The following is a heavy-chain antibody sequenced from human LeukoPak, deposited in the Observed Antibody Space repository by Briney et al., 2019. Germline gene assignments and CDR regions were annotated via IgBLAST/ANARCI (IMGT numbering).Heavy chain of an antibody. V-gene: IGHV3-11*05. CDR2: ISSSSSYT. J-gene: IGHJ5*02. Sequence: GGSLRLSCAASGFXFSDYYISWIRQAPGKGLEWVSYISSSSSYTNYADSVKGRFTISRDNAKNSLYLQMNSLRAEDTAVYYCARDLRVNCSGGSCYDNWFDPWGQGTLVTVSS. CDR1: GFXFSDYY. D-gene: IGHD2-15*01. CDR3: ARDLRVNCSGGSCYDNWFDP.